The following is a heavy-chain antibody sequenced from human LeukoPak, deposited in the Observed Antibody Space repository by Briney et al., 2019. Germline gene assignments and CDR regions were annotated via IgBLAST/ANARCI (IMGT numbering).Heavy chain of an antibody. CDR2: IYYSGST. CDR3: ARQGYSYGLSDY. J-gene: IGHJ4*02. Sequence: SETLSLTCTVSGGSISSSSYYWGWIRQPPGKGLEWIGSIYYSGSTNYNPSLKSRVTISVDTSKNQFSLKLSSVTAADTAVYYCARQGYSYGLSDYWGQGTLVTVSS. D-gene: IGHD5-18*01. CDR1: GGSISSSSYY. V-gene: IGHV4-39*07.